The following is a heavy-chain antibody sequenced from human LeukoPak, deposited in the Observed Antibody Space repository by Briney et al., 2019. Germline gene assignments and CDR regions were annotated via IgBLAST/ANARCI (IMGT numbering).Heavy chain of an antibody. J-gene: IGHJ4*02. V-gene: IGHV4-39*07. Sequence: SETLSLTCTVSGGSISSSSYYWGWIRQPPGKGLEWIGEIYHSGSTNYNPSLKSRVTISVDKSKNQFSLKLSSVTAADTAVYYCARAPWLDPATAVGARPDYWGQGTLVTVSS. CDR2: IYHSGST. D-gene: IGHD6-19*01. CDR3: ARAPWLDPATAVGARPDY. CDR1: GGSISSSSYY.